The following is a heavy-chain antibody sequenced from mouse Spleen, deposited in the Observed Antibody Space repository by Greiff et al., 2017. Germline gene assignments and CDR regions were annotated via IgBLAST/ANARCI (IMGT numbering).Heavy chain of an antibody. D-gene: IGHD2-4*01. CDR3: ARYDDYGEAWFAY. CDR2: INYDGSST. V-gene: IGHV5-16*01. J-gene: IGHJ3*01. CDR1: GFTFSDYY. Sequence: DVMLVESEGGLVQPGSSMKLSCTASGFTFSDYYMAWVRQVPEKGLEWVANINYDGSSTYYLDSLKSRFIISRDNAKNILYLQMSSLKSEDTATYYCARYDDYGEAWFAYWGQGTLVTVSA.